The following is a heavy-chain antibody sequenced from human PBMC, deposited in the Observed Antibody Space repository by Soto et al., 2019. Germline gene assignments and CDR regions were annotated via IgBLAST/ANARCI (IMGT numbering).Heavy chain of an antibody. Sequence: EVQLLESGGGLVQPGVSLRLSCAASGFTFADFAMTWVRQAPGKGLEWISTIGASGVSTYYADSVKGRFTISRENSKKTLYLQMKSLRADDTAVYYCAKALRPSLNFFYYMDVWGRGTSVTVSS. V-gene: IGHV3-23*01. CDR3: AKALRPSLNFFYYMDV. D-gene: IGHD2-2*01. CDR2: IGASGVST. CDR1: GFTFADFA. J-gene: IGHJ6*03.